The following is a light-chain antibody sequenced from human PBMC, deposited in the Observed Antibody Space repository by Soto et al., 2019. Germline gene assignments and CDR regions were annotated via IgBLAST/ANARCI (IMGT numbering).Light chain of an antibody. CDR3: GQFVSSPPRT. Sequence: EIVLTQSPGTLSLSPGEKATLSCRASQSVSSAFLAWYQQKPGQAPRLLIYGVSNRATGIPDRFSGSGSGTDFILTISRLEPEDFALYYCGQFVSSPPRTFXQGTKVDIK. CDR2: GVS. V-gene: IGKV3-20*01. CDR1: QSVSSAF. J-gene: IGKJ1*01.